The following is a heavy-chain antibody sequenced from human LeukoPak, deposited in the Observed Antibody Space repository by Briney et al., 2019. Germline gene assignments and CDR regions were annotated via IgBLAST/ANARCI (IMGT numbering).Heavy chain of an antibody. CDR3: ARALVRWSAYLYYFDY. J-gene: IGHJ4*02. V-gene: IGHV3-53*01. Sequence: PGGSLRLSCAASGFTVSSNYMSWVRQAPGKGLEWVSVIYSGGSTYYADSVKGRFTISRDNAKNSLYLQMNSLRAEDTAVYYCARALVRWSAYLYYFDYWGQGTLVTVSS. CDR1: GFTVSSNY. CDR2: IYSGGST. D-gene: IGHD3-3*01.